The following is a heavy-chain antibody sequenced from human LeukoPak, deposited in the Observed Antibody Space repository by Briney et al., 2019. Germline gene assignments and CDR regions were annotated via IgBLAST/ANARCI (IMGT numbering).Heavy chain of an antibody. D-gene: IGHD3-22*01. V-gene: IGHV1-69*13. CDR2: IIPIFGTA. CDR3: ARDKPQWLPRDAFDI. Sequence: SVKVSCKASGGTFSSYAISWVRQAPGQGLEWMGRIIPIFGTANYAQKFQGRVTITADESTSTAYMELSSLRSEDTAVYYCARDKPQWLPRDAFDIWGQGTMVTVSS. CDR1: GGTFSSYA. J-gene: IGHJ3*02.